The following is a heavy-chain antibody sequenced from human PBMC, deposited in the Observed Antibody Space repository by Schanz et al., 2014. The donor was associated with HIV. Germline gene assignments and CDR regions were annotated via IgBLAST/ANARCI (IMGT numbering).Heavy chain of an antibody. Sequence: QVQLVQSGAEVKKPGSSVKVSCTASGDGFTTRTISWLRQAPGHALEWMGGIIPIFGAAKNAPKFQGRVDMTRTTSISTAYMELRGLTSEDTAVYFCARARAKIEGRPVGNWFDPWGQGTLVTVSS. J-gene: IGHJ5*02. D-gene: IGHD6-6*01. V-gene: IGHV1-69*05. CDR1: GDGFTTRT. CDR2: IIPIFGAA. CDR3: ARARAKIEGRPVGNWFDP.